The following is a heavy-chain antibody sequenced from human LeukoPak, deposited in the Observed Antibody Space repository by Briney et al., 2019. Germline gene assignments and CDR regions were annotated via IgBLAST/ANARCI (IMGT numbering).Heavy chain of an antibody. CDR1: GYTFTSYG. Sequence: GASVKVSCKASGYTFTSYGISWVRQAPGQGLEWMGWISAYNGNTNYAQKLQGRVTMTTDTFTSTAYMELRSLRSDDTAVYCCARDRPDYAYYYYYYMDVWGKGTTVTVSS. CDR3: ARDRPDYAYYYYYYMDV. CDR2: ISAYNGNT. V-gene: IGHV1-18*01. J-gene: IGHJ6*03. D-gene: IGHD4-17*01.